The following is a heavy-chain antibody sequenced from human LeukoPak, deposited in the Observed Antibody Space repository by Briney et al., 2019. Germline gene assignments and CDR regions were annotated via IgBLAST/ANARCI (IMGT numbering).Heavy chain of an antibody. V-gene: IGHV4-61*02. CDR1: GGSISSGSYY. CDR2: IYTSGST. CDR3: VRDTRYDMDV. Sequence: SETPSLTCTVSGGSISSGSYYWSWIRQPAGKGLEWIGRIYTSGSTNYNPSLKSRVTISVDTSRNQLSLRLNSVTAADTALYYCVRDTRYDMDVWGKGTTVTVSS. J-gene: IGHJ6*03.